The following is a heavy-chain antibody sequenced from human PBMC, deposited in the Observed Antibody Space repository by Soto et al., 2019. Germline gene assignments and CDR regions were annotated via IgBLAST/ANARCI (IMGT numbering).Heavy chain of an antibody. Sequence: ASVKVSCKASGYTFTRYGISWVRQAPAQGLEWMGWISAYNGNTNYAQKLRGRVTMTTDTSTSTAYMELRSLRSDDTAVYYCARGAHDILTGYYGSWFDPWGQGTLVTVSS. CDR1: GYTFTRYG. D-gene: IGHD3-9*01. J-gene: IGHJ5*02. CDR2: ISAYNGNT. CDR3: ARGAHDILTGYYGSWFDP. V-gene: IGHV1-18*01.